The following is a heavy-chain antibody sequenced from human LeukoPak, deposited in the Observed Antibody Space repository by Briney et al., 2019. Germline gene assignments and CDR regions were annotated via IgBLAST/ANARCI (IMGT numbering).Heavy chain of an antibody. J-gene: IGHJ3*02. CDR3: AKRCSITIFGVAEISQPYDI. D-gene: IGHD3-3*01. Sequence: PGGSPRLSCAASGFTFSSYAMSWVRQAPGKGLEWVSAISGSGGSTYYADSVKGRFTISRDNSKNTLYLQMNSLRAEDTAVYYCAKRCSITIFGVAEISQPYDIWGQGTMVTVSS. CDR2: ISGSGGST. CDR1: GFTFSSYA. V-gene: IGHV3-23*01.